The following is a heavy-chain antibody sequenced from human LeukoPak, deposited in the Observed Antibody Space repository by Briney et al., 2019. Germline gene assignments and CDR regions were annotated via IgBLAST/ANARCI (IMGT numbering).Heavy chain of an antibody. CDR1: GFTFSSYA. J-gene: IGHJ4*02. D-gene: IGHD3-22*01. V-gene: IGHV3-23*01. CDR3: AKDVYYDSSAYQEY. Sequence: GGSLRLSCAASGFTFSSYAMSWVRQAPGKGLEWVSAISGSGGSTYYADSVRGRFTISRDNSKNTLYLQMNSLRAEDTAVYYCAKDVYYDSSAYQEYWGQGTLVTVSS. CDR2: ISGSGGST.